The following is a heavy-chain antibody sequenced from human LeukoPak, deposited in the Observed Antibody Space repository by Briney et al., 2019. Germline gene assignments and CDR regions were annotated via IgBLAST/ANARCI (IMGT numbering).Heavy chain of an antibody. CDR1: GGTFSSYA. CDR2: IIPIFGTA. J-gene: IGHJ3*02. CDR3: ARGVTTFPGPLEGYYDSSGYAFDI. D-gene: IGHD3-22*01. V-gene: IGHV1-69*05. Sequence: SVKVSCKASGGTFSSYAISWVRQAPGQGLEWMGGIIPIFGTANYAQKFQGRVTITTDESTSTAYMELSSLRSEDTAVYYCARGVTTFPGPLEGYYDSSGYAFDIWGQGTMVTVSS.